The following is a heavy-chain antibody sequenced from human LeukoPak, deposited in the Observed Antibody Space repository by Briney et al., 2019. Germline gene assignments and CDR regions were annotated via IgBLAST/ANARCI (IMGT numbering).Heavy chain of an antibody. D-gene: IGHD3-10*01. Sequence: SVQVSCKASGGTFSSYAISWVRQAPGQTLEWMGGIIPIFGAANYAQKFQGRVTITADESTSTALKGMSRRRSEAPAVYHWAGYKGDFYGSGSYYGYWGQGTLVTVSS. CDR2: IIPIFGAA. J-gene: IGHJ4*02. CDR1: GGTFSSYA. V-gene: IGHV1-69*13. CDR3: AGYKGDFYGSGSYYGY.